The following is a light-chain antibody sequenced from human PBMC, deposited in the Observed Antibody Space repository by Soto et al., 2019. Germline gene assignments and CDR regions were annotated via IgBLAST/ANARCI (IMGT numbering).Light chain of an antibody. V-gene: IGKV1-39*01. J-gene: IGKJ4*01. CDR3: QQSYITPLT. CDR2: AAS. CDR1: QSISSY. Sequence: DIQMTQSPSSLSASVGDRVTITCRASQSISSYLNWYQQKPGKAPKLLIYAASSLQSGVPSRFSGSGSGTDFTLTISSLQHEDFETYSCQQSYITPLTLGGGTKVDIK.